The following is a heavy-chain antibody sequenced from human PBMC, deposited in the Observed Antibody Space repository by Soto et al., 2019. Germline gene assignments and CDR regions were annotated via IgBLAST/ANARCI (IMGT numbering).Heavy chain of an antibody. CDR3: ARGPRKLIY. Sequence: QVQLQQWGARLLKPSETLSLTCGVSGGSFSGYYWTWIRQPPGKGLEWIGAINDSGSTNYNPSLKGRVTMSVDTSKNQFSLKLDSVTAADTAVYYCARGPRKLIYWSQGTLVTVSS. V-gene: IGHV4-34*02. CDR2: INDSGST. CDR1: GGSFSGYY. D-gene: IGHD3-16*01. J-gene: IGHJ4*02.